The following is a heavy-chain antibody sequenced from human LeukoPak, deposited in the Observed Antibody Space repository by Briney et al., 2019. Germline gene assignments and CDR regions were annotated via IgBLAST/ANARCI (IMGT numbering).Heavy chain of an antibody. Sequence: PSETLSLTCAVSGDSISTNNWWQWVRQSPGKGLEWMGEVYRNGDSHFNPSLKTRVIMSVDTSKNQFSLKLNFVTAADTATYYCAREVAAGSYRGFDYWGQGTLVTVSS. CDR2: VYRNGDS. CDR3: AREVAAGSYRGFDY. J-gene: IGHJ4*01. D-gene: IGHD6-19*01. V-gene: IGHV4-4*02. CDR1: GDSISTNNW.